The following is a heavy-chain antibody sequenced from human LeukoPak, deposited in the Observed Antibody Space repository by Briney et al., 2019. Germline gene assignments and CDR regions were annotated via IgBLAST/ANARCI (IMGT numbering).Heavy chain of an antibody. CDR3: ARGVGAMVRGPPDAFDI. CDR1: GYTFTSYY. J-gene: IGHJ3*02. D-gene: IGHD3-10*01. CDR2: INPSGGST. V-gene: IGHV1-46*01. Sequence: ASVKVSCKASGYTFTSYYMHWVRQAPGQGPEWMGIINPSGGSTSYAQKFQGRVTMTRDTSTSTVYMELSSLRSEDTAVYYCARGVGAMVRGPPDAFDIWGQGTMVTVSS.